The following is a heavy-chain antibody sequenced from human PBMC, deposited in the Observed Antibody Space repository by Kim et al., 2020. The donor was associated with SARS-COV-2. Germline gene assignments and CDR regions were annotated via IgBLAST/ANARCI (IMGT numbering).Heavy chain of an antibody. CDR2: INSDGSST. CDR3: ARGSPTVGYGMDV. Sequence: GGSLRLSCAASGFTFSSYWMHWVRQAPGKGLVWVSRINSDGSSTSYVDSVKGRFTISRDNAKNTLYLQMNSLRAEDTAVYYCARGSPTVGYGMDVWGQGTTVTVSS. D-gene: IGHD4-17*01. V-gene: IGHV3-74*01. CDR1: GFTFSSYW. J-gene: IGHJ6*02.